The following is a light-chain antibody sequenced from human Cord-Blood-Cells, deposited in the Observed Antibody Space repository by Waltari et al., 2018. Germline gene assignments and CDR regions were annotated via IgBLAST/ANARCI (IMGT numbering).Light chain of an antibody. J-gene: IGLJ3*02. Sequence: QSALTQPASVSGSPGQSITIPCTGTSRDVGGYNYVSWYQQHPGKAPNLMIYDFSNRPSGVSNRFSGSKSGNTASLTISGLQAEDEADYYCSSYTSSSTWVFGGGTKLTVL. CDR3: SSYTSSSTWV. CDR1: SRDVGGYNY. CDR2: DFS. V-gene: IGLV2-14*01.